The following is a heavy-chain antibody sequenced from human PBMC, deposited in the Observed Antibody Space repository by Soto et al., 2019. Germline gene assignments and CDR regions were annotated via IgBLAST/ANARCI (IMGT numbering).Heavy chain of an antibody. CDR1: GFTFDDYA. CDR2: IDWNGGST. CDR3: VKGRGSYFVYFGLDV. J-gene: IGHJ6*02. V-gene: IGHV3-9*01. D-gene: IGHD1-26*01. Sequence: QAGGSLRLSCVASGFTFDDYAMHWVRQTPGKGLEWVSSIDWNGGSTAYADSVKGRFTISRDNARNSLYLQMNSLRPEDTAFYYCVKGRGSYFVYFGLDVWGQGTTVTVSS.